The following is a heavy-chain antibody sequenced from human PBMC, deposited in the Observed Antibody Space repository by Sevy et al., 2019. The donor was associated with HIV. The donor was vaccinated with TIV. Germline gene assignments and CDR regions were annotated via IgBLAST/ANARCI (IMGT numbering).Heavy chain of an antibody. V-gene: IGHV1-2*02. D-gene: IGHD5-18*01. CDR2: INPNSGGT. CDR1: GYTFTGYY. Sequence: ASVKVSCKASGYTFTGYYMHWVRQVPGQGLEWMGWINPNSGGTNYAQKFQGRVTMTRDTSISTAYMELSRLRSDDTAVYYCARDRKVDTAMVKGYWGQGTLVTVSS. CDR3: ARDRKVDTAMVKGY. J-gene: IGHJ4*02.